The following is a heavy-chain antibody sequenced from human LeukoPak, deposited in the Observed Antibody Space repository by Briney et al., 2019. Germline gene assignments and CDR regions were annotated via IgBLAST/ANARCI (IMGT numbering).Heavy chain of an antibody. CDR2: ISGSGDNT. D-gene: IGHD3-22*01. J-gene: IGHJ4*02. V-gene: IGHV3-23*01. CDR1: GFTFSSYA. CDR3: AKGSYYDSSGSFYFDY. Sequence: GGSLRLSCAASGFTFSSYAMSWVRQAPGRGREWVSGISGSGDNTYYADSVKGRFTISRDNSKNTLYVQVNSLGTEDTAAYYCAKGSYYDSSGSFYFDYWAREPWSPSPQ.